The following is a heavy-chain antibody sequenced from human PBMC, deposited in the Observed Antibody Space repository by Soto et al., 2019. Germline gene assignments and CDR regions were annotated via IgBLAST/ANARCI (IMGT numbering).Heavy chain of an antibody. CDR2: TYYRSKWYN. J-gene: IGHJ5*02. D-gene: IGHD6-19*01. CDR3: ALSIAVAGTSWFDP. CDR1: VDSVSSNSAT. Sequence: SQTLSLTCAISVDSVSSNSATWNWIRQSPSRGLEWLGRTYYRSKWYNDYAVSVKSRITINPDTSKNQFSLQLNSVTPEDTAVYYCALSIAVAGTSWFDPWGQGTLVTVSS. V-gene: IGHV6-1*01.